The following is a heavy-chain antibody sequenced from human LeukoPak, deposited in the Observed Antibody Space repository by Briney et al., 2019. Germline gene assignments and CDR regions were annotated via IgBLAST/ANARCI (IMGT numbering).Heavy chain of an antibody. Sequence: GASVKVSCKASGYTFTSYYMHWVRQAPGQGLEWMGWINPNSGGTNYAQKFQGRVTMTRDTSISTAYMELSRLRSDDTAVYYCARGGALTTVTQGNWFDPWGQGTLVTVSS. CDR1: GYTFTSYY. D-gene: IGHD4-11*01. CDR2: INPNSGGT. CDR3: ARGGALTTVTQGNWFDP. V-gene: IGHV1-2*02. J-gene: IGHJ5*02.